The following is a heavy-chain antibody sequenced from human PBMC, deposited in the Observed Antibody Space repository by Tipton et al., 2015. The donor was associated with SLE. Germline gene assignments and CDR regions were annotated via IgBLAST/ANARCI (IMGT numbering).Heavy chain of an antibody. J-gene: IGHJ3*02. V-gene: IGHV4-34*01. D-gene: IGHD3-16*01. CDR1: GGSISSSSSYY. CDR3: ARGITFGSPGDAFDI. CDR2: VYHRGST. Sequence: TLSLTCAVYGGSISSSSSYYWAWIRQPPGKGLEWIGEVYHRGSTNYNPSLKSRVTISIDTSKNQFSLKLNSVTAADTAVFYCARGITFGSPGDAFDIWGQGTLVTVSS.